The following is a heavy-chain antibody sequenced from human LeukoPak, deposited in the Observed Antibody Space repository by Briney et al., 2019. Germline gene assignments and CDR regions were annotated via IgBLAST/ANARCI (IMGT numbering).Heavy chain of an antibody. CDR2: IYTIGNT. J-gene: IGHJ4*02. CDR1: GGSISSYY. V-gene: IGHV4-4*07. CDR3: ARSRYYYDSSSYYGFDY. D-gene: IGHD3-22*01. Sequence: SETLSLTCTVSGGSISSYYWSWIRQPAGKGLEWIERIYTIGNTNYNPSLKSRVTMSLDTSKNQFSLKLSSVTAADTAVYYCARSRYYYDSSSYYGFDYWGQGTLVTVSS.